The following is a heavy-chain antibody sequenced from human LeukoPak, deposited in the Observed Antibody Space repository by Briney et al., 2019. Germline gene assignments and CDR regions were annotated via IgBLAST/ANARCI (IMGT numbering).Heavy chain of an antibody. Sequence: PGGSLRLSCAASGFTFSSYAMSWVRQAPGKGLEWVSAISGSGGSTYYADSVKGRFTISRDNSKNTLYLQMNSLRAEDTTVYYCAKGIYSSGWSYFDYWGHGTLVTVSS. CDR1: GFTFSSYA. J-gene: IGHJ4*01. V-gene: IGHV3-23*01. CDR3: AKGIYSSGWSYFDY. CDR2: ISGSGGST. D-gene: IGHD6-19*01.